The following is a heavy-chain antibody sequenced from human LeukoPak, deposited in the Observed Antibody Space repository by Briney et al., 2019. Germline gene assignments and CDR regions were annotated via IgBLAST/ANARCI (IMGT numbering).Heavy chain of an antibody. D-gene: IGHD3-22*01. CDR3: ATERENYHDSSGYYPYLSDAFDI. V-gene: IGHV4-39*07. CDR1: GGSISSDSYY. Sequence: SETLSLTCTVSGGSISSDSYYWGWIRQPPGKGLEWIGRIYTGGSTNYNPSLKSRVTISVDTSKNQFSLKLSSVTAADTAVYYCATERENYHDSSGYYPYLSDAFDIWGQGTMVTVSS. CDR2: IYTGGST. J-gene: IGHJ3*02.